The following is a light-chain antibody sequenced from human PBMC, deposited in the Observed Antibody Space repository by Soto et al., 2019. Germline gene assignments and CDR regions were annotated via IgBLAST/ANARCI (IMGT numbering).Light chain of an antibody. CDR3: QLCDNLPRT. CDR2: DAS. V-gene: IGKV1-33*01. Sequence: ESQMTQSPPSLSTSVGDRVTITCQASHDISNYRNWFQQRPGKHPQLLTYDASKSETGVPSRSTRSGSGTHLPCTICRLQSEYIATYYWQLCDNLPRTCGRETR. J-gene: IGKJ5*01. CDR1: HDISNY.